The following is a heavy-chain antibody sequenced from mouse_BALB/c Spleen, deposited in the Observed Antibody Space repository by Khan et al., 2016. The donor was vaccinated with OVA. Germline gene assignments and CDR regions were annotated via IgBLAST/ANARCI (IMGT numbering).Heavy chain of an antibody. Sequence: QVQLQQSGAELARPGASVKLSCKASGYIFTKFWMQWVKQRPGQGLEWIGAIYPGNGDTRFTQRFKGKATLTADESSSTAYMQLSSLASEDSAVYYCVGSWDSYYFDSWGQGTTLTVSS. CDR3: VGSWDSYYFDS. J-gene: IGHJ2*01. CDR1: GYIFTKFW. D-gene: IGHD4-1*01. CDR2: IYPGNGDT. V-gene: IGHV1-87*01.